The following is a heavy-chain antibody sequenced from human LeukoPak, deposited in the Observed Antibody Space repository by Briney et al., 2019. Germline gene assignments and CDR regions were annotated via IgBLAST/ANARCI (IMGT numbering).Heavy chain of an antibody. CDR1: GGSISSSSYY. D-gene: IGHD1-14*01. V-gene: IGHV4-39*07. CDR2: IYYSGST. J-gene: IGHJ6*03. Sequence: PSQTLSLTCTVSGGSISSSSYYWGWIRQPPGKGLEWIGSIYYSGSTYYNPSLKSRVTISVDTSKNQFSLKLSSVTAADTAVYYCARAPTSSDRLFIEPPYYYYYYMDVWGKGTTVTVSS. CDR3: ARAPTSSDRLFIEPPYYYYYYMDV.